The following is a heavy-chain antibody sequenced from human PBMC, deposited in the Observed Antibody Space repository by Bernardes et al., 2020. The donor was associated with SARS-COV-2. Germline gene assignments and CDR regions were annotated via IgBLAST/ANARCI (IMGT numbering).Heavy chain of an antibody. J-gene: IGHJ4*02. CDR1: GFTFNDFW. CDR3: IRGWTTVSPVPH. V-gene: IGHV3-74*01. D-gene: IGHD4-17*01. CDR2: INSAGTT. Sequence: GGSLRLSCAASGFTFNDFWIHWVRQPPGKGPVWVSRINSAGTTNYADSVKGRFTISRDNAKNSVSLQMNSLRAEDTAVYFCIRGWTTVSPVPHWGQGTLVTVSS.